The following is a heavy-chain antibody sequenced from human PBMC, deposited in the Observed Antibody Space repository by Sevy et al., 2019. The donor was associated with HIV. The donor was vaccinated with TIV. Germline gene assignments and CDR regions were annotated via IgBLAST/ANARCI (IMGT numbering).Heavy chain of an antibody. J-gene: IGHJ4*02. CDR3: AGVAPDSRYYYDSSGYYRNNNNYFDY. CDR2: IISSGSTI. D-gene: IGHD3-22*01. V-gene: IGHV3-48*03. Sequence: GGSLRLSCAASGFTFSSYEMNWVRQAPGKGLEWVSYIISSGSTIYYADSVKGRFTISRDNAKTSLFLQMNSRRVEEKAVYYCAGVAPDSRYYYDSSGYYRNNNNYFDYWGQGPLVTVSS. CDR1: GFTFSSYE.